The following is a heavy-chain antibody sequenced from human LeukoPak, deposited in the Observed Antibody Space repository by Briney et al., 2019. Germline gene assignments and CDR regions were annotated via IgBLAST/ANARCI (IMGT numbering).Heavy chain of an antibody. Sequence: ASVKVSCKASGYTFTSYDINWVRQATGQGLEWMGWMNPNSGNTGYAQKFQGRVTMTRNTSISTAYMELSSLRSEDTAVYYCARILGSSSYDGYYFDYWGQGTLVTVSS. CDR1: GYTFTSYD. J-gene: IGHJ4*02. CDR3: ARILGSSSYDGYYFDY. CDR2: MNPNSGNT. D-gene: IGHD6-13*01. V-gene: IGHV1-8*01.